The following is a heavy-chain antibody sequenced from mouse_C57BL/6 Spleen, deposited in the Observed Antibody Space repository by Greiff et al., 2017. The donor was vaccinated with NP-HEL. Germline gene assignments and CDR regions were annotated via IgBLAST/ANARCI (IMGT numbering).Heavy chain of an antibody. J-gene: IGHJ3*01. Sequence: QVQLKESGAELVKPGASVKLSCKASGYTFTSYWMQWVKQRPGQGLEWIGEIDPSDSYTNYNQKFKGKATLTVDTSSSTAYMQLSSLTSEDSAVYYCARGYYGSSQAWFAYWGQGTLVTVSA. D-gene: IGHD1-1*01. V-gene: IGHV1-50*01. CDR3: ARGYYGSSQAWFAY. CDR1: GYTFTSYW. CDR2: IDPSDSYT.